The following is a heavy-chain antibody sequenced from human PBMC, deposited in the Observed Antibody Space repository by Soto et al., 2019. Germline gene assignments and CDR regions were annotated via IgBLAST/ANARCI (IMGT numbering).Heavy chain of an antibody. D-gene: IGHD4-17*01. CDR3: ASSSHYGDFDY. V-gene: IGHV5-51*01. CDR2: IYPGDSDT. CDR1: GYSFTSYW. J-gene: IGHJ4*02. Sequence: GESLKISCKGSGYSFTSYWIGWVRQMPGKGLEWLGIIYPGDSDTRYSPSFQGQVTISADKSISTAYLQVSSLKASSTAMYYCASSSHYGDFDYWGQGTLVTVSS.